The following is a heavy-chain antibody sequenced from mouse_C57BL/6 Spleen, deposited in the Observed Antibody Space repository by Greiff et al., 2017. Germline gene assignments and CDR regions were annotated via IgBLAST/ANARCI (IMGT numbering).Heavy chain of an antibody. CDR2: IYPGSGST. J-gene: IGHJ3*01. CDR1: GYTFTSYW. V-gene: IGHV1-55*01. CDR3: ARSNYGSSYEFAY. Sequence: QVQLQQPGAELVKPGASVKMSCKASGYTFTSYWITWVKQRPGQGLEWIGDIYPGSGSTNNNEKFKSKATLTVDTSSSTAYMQLSSLTSEDSAVYYCARSNYGSSYEFAYWGQGTLVTVSA. D-gene: IGHD1-1*01.